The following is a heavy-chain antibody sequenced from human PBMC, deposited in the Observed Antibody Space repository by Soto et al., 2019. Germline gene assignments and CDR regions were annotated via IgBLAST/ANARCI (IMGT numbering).Heavy chain of an antibody. CDR2: ISAYNGNT. D-gene: IGHD3-22*01. Sequence: ASVKVSCKASGYTFTSYGISWVRQAPGQGLEWMGWISAYNGNTNYAQKLQGRVTMTTDTSTSTAYMELRSLRSDDTAVYYCARDRDRITYYYDSSGYRDRHGMDVWGQGTTVTVSS. V-gene: IGHV1-18*01. CDR3: ARDRDRITYYYDSSGYRDRHGMDV. J-gene: IGHJ6*02. CDR1: GYTFTSYG.